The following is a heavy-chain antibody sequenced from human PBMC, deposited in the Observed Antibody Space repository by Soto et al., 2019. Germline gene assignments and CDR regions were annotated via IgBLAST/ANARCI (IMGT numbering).Heavy chain of an antibody. CDR2: INPNSGGT. V-gene: IGHV1-2*02. CDR1: GYTFTGYY. Sequence: ASVKVSCKASGYTFTGYYMHWVRQAPGQGLEWMGWINPNSGGTNYAQKFQGRVTMTRDTSISTAYMELSRLRSDDTAVYYCARRGCSGGSCGRSEVGYWGQGTLVTVSS. D-gene: IGHD2-15*01. J-gene: IGHJ4*02. CDR3: ARRGCSGGSCGRSEVGY.